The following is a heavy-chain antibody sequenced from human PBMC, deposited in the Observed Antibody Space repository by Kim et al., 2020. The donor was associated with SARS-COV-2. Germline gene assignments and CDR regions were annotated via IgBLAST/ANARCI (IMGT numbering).Heavy chain of an antibody. V-gene: IGHV3-48*03. Sequence: GGSLRLSCAASGFTFSSYEMNWVRQAPGKGLEWVSYISSSGSTIYYADSVKGRFTISGDNAKNSLYLQINSLRAEDTADYYCANTICVVVSAFDIWGQGT. CDR3: ANTICVVVSAFDI. CDR1: GFTFSSYE. J-gene: IGHJ3*02. CDR2: ISSSGSTI. D-gene: IGHD3-3*01.